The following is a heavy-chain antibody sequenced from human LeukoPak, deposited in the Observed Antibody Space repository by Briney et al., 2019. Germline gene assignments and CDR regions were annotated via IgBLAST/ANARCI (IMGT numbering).Heavy chain of an antibody. Sequence: GASVKVSCKASGYTFTSYGISWVRQAPGQGLEWVGGIIPIFGTANYAQKFQGRVTITRDTSASTAYMELSSLRSEDTAVYYCARERGYSYVLDYWGQGTLVTVSS. CDR2: IIPIFGTA. CDR3: ARERGYSYVLDY. V-gene: IGHV1-69*05. CDR1: GYTFTSYG. J-gene: IGHJ4*02. D-gene: IGHD5-18*01.